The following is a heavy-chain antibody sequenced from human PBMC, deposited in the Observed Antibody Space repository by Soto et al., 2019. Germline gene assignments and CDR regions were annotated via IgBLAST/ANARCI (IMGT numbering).Heavy chain of an antibody. CDR2: VSAYNRNT. CDR3: ARERQYEPLLY. Sequence: QAQLVQSGVEVKKPGASVKVSCQASGYTFTNYGINWLRQAPGQGLEWMGWVSAYNRNTNYAQRFQDRVTMTTDTSTRTAYMELRNLKSDDTAIYFCARERQYEPLLYWGQGTLVTVSS. V-gene: IGHV1-18*01. CDR1: GYTFTNYG. D-gene: IGHD2-2*01. J-gene: IGHJ4*02.